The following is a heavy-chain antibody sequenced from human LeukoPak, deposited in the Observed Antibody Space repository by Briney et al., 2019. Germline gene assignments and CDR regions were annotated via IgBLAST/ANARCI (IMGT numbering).Heavy chain of an antibody. CDR3: ATGTTEVGRYFDY. CDR1: GFTFSSYA. J-gene: IGHJ4*02. V-gene: IGHV3-23*01. CDR2: ISGSGGST. Sequence: GGSLRLSCAASGFTFSSYAMSWVRQAPGKGLEWVSAISGSGGSTYYADSVKGRFTISRDNSKNTLYLQMNSLRAEDTAVYYCATGTTEVGRYFDYWGQGALVTVSS. D-gene: IGHD4-23*01.